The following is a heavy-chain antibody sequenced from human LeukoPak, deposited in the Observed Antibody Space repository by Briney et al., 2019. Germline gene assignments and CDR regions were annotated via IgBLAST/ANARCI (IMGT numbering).Heavy chain of an antibody. D-gene: IGHD6-19*01. V-gene: IGHV1-69*13. CDR1: GGTFSSYA. CDR2: IIPIFGTA. Sequence: SVKVSCKASGGTFSSYAISWVRQAPGQGLEWMGGIIPIFGTANYAQKFQGRVTITADESTSTAYMELSSLRSEDTAVYYCARTYSSDWYRLEYFQHWGQGTLVTVSS. J-gene: IGHJ1*01. CDR3: ARTYSSDWYRLEYFQH.